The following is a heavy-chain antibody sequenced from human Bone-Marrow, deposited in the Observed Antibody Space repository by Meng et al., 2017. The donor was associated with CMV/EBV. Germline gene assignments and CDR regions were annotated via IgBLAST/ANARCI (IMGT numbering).Heavy chain of an antibody. CDR1: GYTFTDYY. J-gene: IGHJ3*01. V-gene: IGHV1-2*02. Sequence: ASVKVSCKASGYTFTDYYMHWVRQAPGQGLEWMGWINPNSGGTNYAQRFQGRVTITADTSTNDVYMVLSGLRSDDTAVYYCARGMTAIVSNDAFPVWGQGTMVTVSS. CDR2: INPNSGGT. CDR3: ARGMTAIVSNDAFPV. D-gene: IGHD5/OR15-5a*01.